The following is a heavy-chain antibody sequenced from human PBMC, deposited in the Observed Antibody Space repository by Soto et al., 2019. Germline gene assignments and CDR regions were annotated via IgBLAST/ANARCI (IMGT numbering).Heavy chain of an antibody. Sequence: EVQLVESGGGSVKPGESLSLSWAASGSSFLAYDLPWVRKRKGKGLEGVSGLGAANDPYFIGSVKGRFPVSRDNAQNSLFLQMNNLRVDDTAVYFCARAYLGRLPRRADYYYAMDVWGRGTTVTVSS. CDR3: ARAYLGRLPRRADYYYAMDV. D-gene: IGHD1-26*01. V-gene: IGHV3-13*05. CDR2: LGAANDP. J-gene: IGHJ6*02. CDR1: GSSFLAYD.